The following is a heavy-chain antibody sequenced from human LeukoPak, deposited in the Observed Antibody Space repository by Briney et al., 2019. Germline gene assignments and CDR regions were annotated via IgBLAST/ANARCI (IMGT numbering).Heavy chain of an antibody. Sequence: GGSLRLSCAASGFTFSDYYMSWIRQAPGKGLEWVSYISSSGSTIYYADSVKGRFTISRDNAKNSLYLQMNSLRAEDTAVYYCARDVDTAMVRAFDIWGQGTMVTVSS. J-gene: IGHJ3*02. V-gene: IGHV3-11*01. CDR2: ISSSGSTI. CDR3: ARDVDTAMVRAFDI. CDR1: GFTFSDYY. D-gene: IGHD5-18*01.